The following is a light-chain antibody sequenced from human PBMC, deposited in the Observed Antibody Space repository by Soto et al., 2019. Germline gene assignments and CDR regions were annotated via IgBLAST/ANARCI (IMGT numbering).Light chain of an antibody. CDR3: QQYNSYSWT. CDR2: DAS. J-gene: IGKJ1*01. CDR1: QSISSW. V-gene: IGKV1-5*01. Sequence: DIQMTQSPSILSASVGDRVTITCRASQSISSWLAWYQQKPGKAPKVLIYDASRLESGVPSRFSGSGSGTEFTLSISSLQPADFATYYCQQYNSYSWTFGQGTKVDIK.